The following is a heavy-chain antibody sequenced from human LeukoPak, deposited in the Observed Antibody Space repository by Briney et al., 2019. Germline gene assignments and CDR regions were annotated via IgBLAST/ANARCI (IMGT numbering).Heavy chain of an antibody. CDR1: GFTFNTYS. V-gene: IGHV3-20*04. Sequence: GGSLRLSCEASGFTFNTYSMNWARQAPGKGLEWVSGINWNGGSTGYADSVKGRFTISRDNAKNSLYLQMNSLRAEDTALYYCASGGIYYGAAFDFWGQGSLVTVSS. D-gene: IGHD1-26*01. CDR2: INWNGGST. CDR3: ASGGIYYGAAFDF. J-gene: IGHJ4*02.